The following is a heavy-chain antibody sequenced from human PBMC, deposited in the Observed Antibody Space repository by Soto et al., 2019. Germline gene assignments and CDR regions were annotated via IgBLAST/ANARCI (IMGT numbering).Heavy chain of an antibody. CDR2: ISYDGSNK. CDR3: ARDLSSGWYVDY. J-gene: IGHJ4*02. V-gene: IGHV3-30-3*01. D-gene: IGHD6-19*01. Sequence: PGGSLRISCAASGFTFSSYAMHWVRQAPGKGLEWVAVISYDGSNKYYSDSLKGRFTISVYNSKNTLYVQMNSLRAEDTAVYYCARDLSSGWYVDYWGQGTLVTVSS. CDR1: GFTFSSYA.